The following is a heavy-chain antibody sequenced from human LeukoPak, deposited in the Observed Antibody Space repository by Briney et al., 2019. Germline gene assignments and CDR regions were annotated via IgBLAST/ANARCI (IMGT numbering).Heavy chain of an antibody. V-gene: IGHV3-72*01. CDR1: GFTFSSYS. Sequence: GGSLRLSCAASGFTFSSYSMDWVRQAPGKGREWVGRSRNKANSYTTEYAESVKGRFIISRDDSKNSLYLQMNSLKTEDTALYYCASKELLGYWGQGTLVTVSS. CDR3: ASKELLGY. D-gene: IGHD3-10*01. CDR2: SRNKANSYTT. J-gene: IGHJ4*02.